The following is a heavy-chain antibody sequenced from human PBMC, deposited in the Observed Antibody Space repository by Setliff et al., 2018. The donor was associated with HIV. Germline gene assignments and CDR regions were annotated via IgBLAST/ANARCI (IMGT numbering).Heavy chain of an antibody. CDR2: ISSSGIYI. CDR1: GFIFSDKN. D-gene: IGHD6-25*01. J-gene: IGHJ4*02. Sequence: GGSLRLSCAASGFIFSDKNMNWVRQAPGKGLEWVSSISSSGIYIYYADSVKGRFTISRDNAKESVYLQMNSLRVEESAVYYCARVSGPFDYWGPGTLVTVSS. CDR3: ARVSGPFDY. V-gene: IGHV3-21*01.